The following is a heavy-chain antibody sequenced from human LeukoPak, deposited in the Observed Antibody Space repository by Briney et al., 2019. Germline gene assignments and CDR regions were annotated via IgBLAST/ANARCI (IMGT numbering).Heavy chain of an antibody. J-gene: IGHJ4*02. CDR2: MNPNSGNT. V-gene: IGHV1-8*01. CDR3: ARVQQQLVPRKAPFDY. D-gene: IGHD6-13*01. Sequence: ASVKVSCRASGYTFTSYDINWVRQATGQGLEWMGWMNPNSGNTGYAQKFQGRVTMTRNTSISTAYMELSSLRSEDTAVYYCARVQQQLVPRKAPFDYWGQGTLVTVSS. CDR1: GYTFTSYD.